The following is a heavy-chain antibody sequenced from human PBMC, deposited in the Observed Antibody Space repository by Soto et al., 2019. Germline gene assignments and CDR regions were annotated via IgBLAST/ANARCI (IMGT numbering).Heavy chain of an antibody. Sequence: QVQLHQWGAGPLKPSETLSLPCAVYGGSFRGYYWNWIRQPPGKGLERVGVINERGRPKYNPSLHSRVTISVYTTKHQFFLKASSVTAVGRAAQYCARGFRLWYGQFSRRADHYDDLDVWVKGDGVSVSS. CDR1: GGSFRGYY. D-gene: IGHD3-10*01. CDR2: INERGRP. J-gene: IGHJ6*03. V-gene: IGHV4-34*01. CDR3: ARGFRLWYGQFSRRADHYDDLDV.